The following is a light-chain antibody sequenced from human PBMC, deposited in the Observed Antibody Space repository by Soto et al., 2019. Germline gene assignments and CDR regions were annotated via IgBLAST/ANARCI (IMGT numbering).Light chain of an antibody. CDR2: DNH. Sequence: QSALTQPPSASGTPGQRVTFSCSGSSSNIGINTVNWYQQLPGTAPQLLISDNHRRPSGVPDRFSGSKSGTSASLAISGLQSEDEATHFCAAWDVSLKGFVFGTGTKVTVL. V-gene: IGLV1-44*01. J-gene: IGLJ1*01. CDR1: SSNIGINT. CDR3: AAWDVSLKGFV.